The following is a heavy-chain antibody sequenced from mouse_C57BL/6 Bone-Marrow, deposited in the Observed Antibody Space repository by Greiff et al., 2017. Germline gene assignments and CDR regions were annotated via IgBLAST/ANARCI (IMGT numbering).Heavy chain of an antibody. CDR1: GYTFTSYG. J-gene: IGHJ2*01. V-gene: IGHV1-81*01. CDR3: ARIPPITTVVATDY. D-gene: IGHD1-1*01. Sequence: VKVVESGAELARPGASVKLSCKASGYTFTSYGISWVKQRTGQGLEWIGEIYPRSGNTYYNEKFKGKATLTADKSSSTAYMELRSLTSEDSAVYFCARIPPITTVVATDYWGQGTTLTVSS. CDR2: IYPRSGNT.